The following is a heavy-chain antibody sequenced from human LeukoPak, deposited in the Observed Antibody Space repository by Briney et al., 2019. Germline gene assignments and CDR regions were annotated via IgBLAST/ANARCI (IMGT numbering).Heavy chain of an antibody. D-gene: IGHD6-19*01. Sequence: GRSLRLSCAASGFDFNNYAMHWARQAPGKGLEWVAMIWSDGNNKFYADSVKGRFTISRDNSKNTVYLQMNGLRVEDTAVFYCASDPPYSGWSLDHWGQGALVTVSS. CDR1: GFDFNNYA. J-gene: IGHJ4*02. CDR2: IWSDGNNK. CDR3: ASDPPYSGWSLDH. V-gene: IGHV3-33*01.